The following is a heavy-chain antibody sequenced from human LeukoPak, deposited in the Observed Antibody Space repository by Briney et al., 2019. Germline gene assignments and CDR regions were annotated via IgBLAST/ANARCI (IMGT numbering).Heavy chain of an antibody. CDR2: ISWNSNSI. CDR1: GFTFDDYV. CDR3: VKGWMSYYMDV. V-gene: IGHV3-9*01. J-gene: IGHJ6*03. D-gene: IGHD1-1*01. Sequence: QPGGSLRLSCAASGFTFDDYVMYWVRHAPGKGLEWVSGISWNSNSIGYADSVKGRFTISRDNAKNSLYLEMNSLRAEDTALYYCVKGWMSYYMDVWGKGTTVTVSS.